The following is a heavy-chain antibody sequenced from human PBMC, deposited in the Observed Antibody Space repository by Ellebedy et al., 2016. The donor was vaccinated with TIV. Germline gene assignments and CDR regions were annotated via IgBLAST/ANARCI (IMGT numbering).Heavy chain of an antibody. V-gene: IGHV1-69*13. CDR3: AKDHASEYDWGGGMDV. J-gene: IGHJ6*02. Sequence: ASVKVSCKASGGTFNSNAISWVRQAPGQGLEGMGGIIPIFRTTNYAQKFQGRVTITADELGRTASMDLSSLRSEDTAVYYCAKDHASEYDWGGGMDVWGQGTTVIVSS. CDR2: IIPIFRTT. CDR1: GGTFNSNA. D-gene: IGHD3-16*01.